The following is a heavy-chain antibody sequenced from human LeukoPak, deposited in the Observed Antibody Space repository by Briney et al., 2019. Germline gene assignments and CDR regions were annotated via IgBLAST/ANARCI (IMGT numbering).Heavy chain of an antibody. CDR2: ITWNSGSV. J-gene: IGHJ4*02. CDR1: GLTFDDYA. CDR3: AKDIGTSGSSLDY. V-gene: IGHV3-9*01. Sequence: PGRSLRLFCAASGLTFDDYAMHWVRQAPGKGLEWVSGITWNSGSVGYADSVKGRFTISRENAKNSLYLQMNSLRAEDTALYYCAKDIGTSGSSLDYWGQGTLVTVSS. D-gene: IGHD3-10*01.